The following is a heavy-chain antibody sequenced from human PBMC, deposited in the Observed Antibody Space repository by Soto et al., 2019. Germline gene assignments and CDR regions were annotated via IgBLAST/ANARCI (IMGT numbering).Heavy chain of an antibody. CDR2: ISSSSSYI. CDR3: ARDGEGGGAVTPYYGMDV. Sequence: EVQLVESGGGLVKPGGSLRLSCAASGFTFSSCSMNWVRQAPGKGLGWVSSISSSSSYIYYADSVKGRFTISRDNAKNSLYLQMNSLRAEDTAVYYCARDGEGGGAVTPYYGMDVWGQWTTVTVSS. V-gene: IGHV3-21*01. CDR1: GFTFSSCS. D-gene: IGHD4-17*01. J-gene: IGHJ6*02.